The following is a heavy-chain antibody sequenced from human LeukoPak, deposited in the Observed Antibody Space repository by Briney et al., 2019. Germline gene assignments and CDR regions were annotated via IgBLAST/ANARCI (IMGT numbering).Heavy chain of an antibody. CDR1: GGTFSSYA. J-gene: IGHJ4*02. CDR2: IIPIFGTA. Sequence: WASVKVSCKASGGTFSSYAISWVRQAPGQGLKWMGRIIPIFGTANYAQKFQGRVTITTDESTSTAYLELSSLRSEDTAVYYCAKVNDYVWGSYRNFDYWGQGTLVTVSS. D-gene: IGHD3-16*02. CDR3: AKVNDYVWGSYRNFDY. V-gene: IGHV1-69*05.